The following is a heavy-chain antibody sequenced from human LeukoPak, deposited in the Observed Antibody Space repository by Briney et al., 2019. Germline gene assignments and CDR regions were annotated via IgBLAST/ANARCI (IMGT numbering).Heavy chain of an antibody. CDR3: ARQGDYYGSGSQYSYYGMDV. CDR1: GYNFNNYW. V-gene: IGHV5-51*01. Sequence: GESLKISCKGSGYNFNNYWIGWVRQMPGKGLEWMGIIYPYDSETSYSPSFEGQVTISVDKSIRTAYLQWSSLKASDTAMYYCARQGDYYGSGSQYSYYGMDVWGQGTTVTVSS. D-gene: IGHD3-10*01. CDR2: IYPYDSET. J-gene: IGHJ6*02.